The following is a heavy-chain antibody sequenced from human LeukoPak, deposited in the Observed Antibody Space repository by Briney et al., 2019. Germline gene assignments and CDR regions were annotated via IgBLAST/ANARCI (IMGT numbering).Heavy chain of an antibody. J-gene: IGHJ4*02. D-gene: IGHD6-19*01. Sequence: SETLSLTCTVSDGSISSYYWSWIRQPPGKGLEWIGYIYYSGSTNYNPSLKSRVTISVDTSKNQFSLKLSSVTAADTAVYYCARGLNSGWYVLNWGQGTLVTVSS. CDR2: IYYSGST. CDR1: DGSISSYY. V-gene: IGHV4-59*01. CDR3: ARGLNSGWYVLN.